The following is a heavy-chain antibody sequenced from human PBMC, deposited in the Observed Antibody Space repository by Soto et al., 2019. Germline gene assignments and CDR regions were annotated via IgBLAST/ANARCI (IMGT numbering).Heavy chain of an antibody. V-gene: IGHV1-46*01. Sequence: QVQLVQSGAEVKKPGASVKVSCKASGYTFTSYYMHWVRQAPGQGLEWMGIINPSGGATSYAQKFQGRVTMTRDTSTSTVYMELSSLRSEDTAVYYCARGARNPYYYDSSGLYYFDYWGQGTLVTVSS. CDR2: INPSGGAT. CDR1: GYTFTSYY. CDR3: ARGARNPYYYDSSGLYYFDY. J-gene: IGHJ4*02. D-gene: IGHD3-22*01.